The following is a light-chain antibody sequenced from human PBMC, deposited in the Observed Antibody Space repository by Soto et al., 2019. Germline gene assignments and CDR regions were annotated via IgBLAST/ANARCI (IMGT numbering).Light chain of an antibody. CDR3: QTWGTGINWV. V-gene: IGLV4-69*01. J-gene: IGLJ3*02. Sequence: QTVVTQSPSASASLGASVKLTCTLSSGRSSYVIAWHQQPPDKGPRYLIKVNSDGSHIKGDGIPDRFSGSTSGAERYLTISSLQSEDEGDYYCQTWGTGINWVFGGGTKLTVL. CDR2: VNSDGSH. CDR1: SGRSSYV.